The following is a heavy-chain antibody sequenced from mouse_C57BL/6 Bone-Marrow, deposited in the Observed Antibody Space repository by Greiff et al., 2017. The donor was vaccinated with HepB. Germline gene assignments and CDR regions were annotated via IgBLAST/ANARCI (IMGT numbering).Heavy chain of an antibody. J-gene: IGHJ4*01. CDR2: IRNKANGYTT. CDR1: GFTFTDYY. Sequence: EVQLVESGGGLVQPGGSLSLSCAASGFTFTDYYMSWVRQPPGKALEWLGFIRNKANGYTTEYSASVKGRFTISRDNSQSILYLQMNALRAEDSATYYCARYGTTKAMDYWGQGTSVTVSS. D-gene: IGHD1-1*01. CDR3: ARYGTTKAMDY. V-gene: IGHV7-3*01.